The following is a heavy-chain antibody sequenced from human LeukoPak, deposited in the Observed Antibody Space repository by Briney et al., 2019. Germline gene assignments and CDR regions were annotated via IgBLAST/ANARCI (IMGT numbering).Heavy chain of an antibody. CDR1: GGSTSSYY. V-gene: IGHV4-59*01. J-gene: IGHJ4*02. CDR3: ARQSISGSSLSYFDY. Sequence: KPSETLSLTCTVSGGSTSSYYWSWIRQPPGKGLEWIGYIYYGGNTNCNPSLKSRVTISVDTSKNQCSLKLSSVTAADTAVYYCARQSISGSSLSYFDYWGQGTLVNVSS. CDR2: IYYGGNT. D-gene: IGHD3-22*01.